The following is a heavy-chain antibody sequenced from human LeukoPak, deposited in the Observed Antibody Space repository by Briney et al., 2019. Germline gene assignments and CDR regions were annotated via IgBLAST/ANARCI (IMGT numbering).Heavy chain of an antibody. CDR2: INHSGST. CDR3: ARDPVDYLYTSSSGCFDY. CDR1: GGSFSGYY. Sequence: KASETLSLTCAVYGGSFSGYYWSWIRQPPGKGLEWIGEINHSGSTNYNPSLKSRVTISVDTSKNQFSLKLSSVTAADTAVYYCARDPVDYLYTSSSGCFDYWGQGTLVTVSS. V-gene: IGHV4-34*01. D-gene: IGHD6-6*01. J-gene: IGHJ4*02.